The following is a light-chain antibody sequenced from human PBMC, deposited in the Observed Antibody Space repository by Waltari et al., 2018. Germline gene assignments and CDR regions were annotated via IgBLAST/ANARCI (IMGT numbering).Light chain of an antibody. CDR1: NIDTYS. V-gene: IGLV3-21*04. Sequence: SYVVTQPPSVSVAPGETATLTCGGDNIDTYSVHRYQQKAGQAPVLVIFYDRDRPSGIPDRFSGSNSGNTATLTISRVEAGDEARYYCHVWHPHVDPGVFGTGTEVTVL. CDR2: YDR. J-gene: IGLJ1*01. CDR3: HVWHPHVDPGV.